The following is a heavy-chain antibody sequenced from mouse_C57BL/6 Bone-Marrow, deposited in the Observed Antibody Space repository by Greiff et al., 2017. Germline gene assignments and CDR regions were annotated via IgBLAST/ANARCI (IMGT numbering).Heavy chain of an antibody. CDR3: TREDYYGSSLWYFDV. CDR1: GFTFSSYA. V-gene: IGHV5-9-1*02. Sequence: EVMLVESGEGLVKPGGSLKLSCAASGFTFSSYAMSWVRQTPEKRLEWVAYISSGGDYIYYADTVKGRFTISRDNARNTLYLQMSSLKSEDTAMYYCTREDYYGSSLWYFDVWGTGTTVTVSS. D-gene: IGHD1-1*01. J-gene: IGHJ1*03. CDR2: ISSGGDYI.